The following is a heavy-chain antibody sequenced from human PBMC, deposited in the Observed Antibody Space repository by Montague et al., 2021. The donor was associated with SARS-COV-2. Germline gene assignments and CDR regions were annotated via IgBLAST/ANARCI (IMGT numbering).Heavy chain of an antibody. D-gene: IGHD3-3*01. V-gene: IGHV3-30*04. CDR2: ISYDGSNK. Sequence: SLRLSCAASGFTFSSYAMHWVRQAPGKGLEWVAVISYDGSNKYYADSVKGRFTISRDNSKNTLYLQMNSLRAEDAAVYYCARDHDSILGVVIGPLDYWGQGTLVTVSS. CDR3: ARDHDSILGVVIGPLDY. J-gene: IGHJ4*02. CDR1: GFTFSSYA.